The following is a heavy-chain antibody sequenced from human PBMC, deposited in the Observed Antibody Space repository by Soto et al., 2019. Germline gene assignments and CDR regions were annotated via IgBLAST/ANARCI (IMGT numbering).Heavy chain of an antibody. CDR3: ARDSKYYDFWSAYRAFDI. CDR1: GYTFTSYG. V-gene: IGHV1-18*04. J-gene: IGHJ3*02. Sequence: QVQLVQSGAEVKKPGDSVKVSCKASGYTFTSYGISWVRQAPGQGLEWMGWISDYNGNTNYAQKLQGRVTMTTDTATSTGYMELRSLRADDTAVYYYARDSKYYDFWSAYRAFDIWGQGTMVTVSS. CDR2: ISDYNGNT. D-gene: IGHD3-3*01.